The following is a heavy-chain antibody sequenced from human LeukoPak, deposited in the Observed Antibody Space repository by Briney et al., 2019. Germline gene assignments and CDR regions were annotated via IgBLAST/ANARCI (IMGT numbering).Heavy chain of an antibody. J-gene: IGHJ5*02. CDR1: GGSISSYY. CDR2: IYYSGST. D-gene: IGHD2-15*01. Sequence: SETLSLTCTVSGGSISSYYWSWIRQPLGKGLEWIGYIYYSGSTNYNPSLKSRVTISVDTSKNQFSLKLSSVTAADTAVYYCARDISGYCSGGSCYSPGGWFDPWGQGTLVTVSS. CDR3: ARDISGYCSGGSCYSPGGWFDP. V-gene: IGHV4-59*01.